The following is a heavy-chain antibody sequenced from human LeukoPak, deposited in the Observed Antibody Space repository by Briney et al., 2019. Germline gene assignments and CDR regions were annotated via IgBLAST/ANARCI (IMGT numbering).Heavy chain of an antibody. CDR2: ISGSGGST. CDR1: GFTFSSYA. V-gene: IGHV3-23*01. Sequence: GGSLRLSCAASGFTFSSYAMSWVRQAPGKGLEWVSAISGSGGSTYYADSVKGRFTISRDNSKNTLYLQMNSLRAEDTAVYYCAKAQSYGDYALEYFDYWGQGTLVTVSS. CDR3: AKAQSYGDYALEYFDY. D-gene: IGHD4-17*01. J-gene: IGHJ4*02.